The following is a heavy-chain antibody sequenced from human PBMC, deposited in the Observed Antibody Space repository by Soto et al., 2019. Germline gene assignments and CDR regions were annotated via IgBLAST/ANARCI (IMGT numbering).Heavy chain of an antibody. V-gene: IGHV3-9*01. CDR2: ISWNSGSI. D-gene: IGHD6-19*01. CDR1: GFTFESYA. Sequence: DVQLVESGGGSVQPGRSLRLSCVASGFTFESYAMHWVRQVPGKGLEWVSGISWNSGSIGYEDSVKGRFTISRDNAQKSLYLEMTSLRVADTAFYYCVKDIHEQWLVSHFEYWGQGALVTVSS. CDR3: VKDIHEQWLVSHFEY. J-gene: IGHJ4*02.